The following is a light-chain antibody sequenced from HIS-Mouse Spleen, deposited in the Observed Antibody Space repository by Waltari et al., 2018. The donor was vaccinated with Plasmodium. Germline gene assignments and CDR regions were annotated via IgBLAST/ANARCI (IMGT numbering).Light chain of an antibody. CDR1: ALPKKY. CDR2: EDS. CDR3: YSTDSSGNHRV. Sequence: SYELTQPPSVSVSPAQTARITCSGDALPKKYAYWYKQKSGQAPVLVIYEDSKRPSGIPERFSGSSSGTMATLTISGAQVEDEADYYCYSTDSSGNHRVFGGGTKLTVL. J-gene: IGLJ3*02. V-gene: IGLV3-10*01.